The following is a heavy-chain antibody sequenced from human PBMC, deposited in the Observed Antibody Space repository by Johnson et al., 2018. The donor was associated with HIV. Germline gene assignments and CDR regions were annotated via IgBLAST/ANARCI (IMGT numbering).Heavy chain of an antibody. D-gene: IGHD4-11*01. CDR3: ARETRDDAFAI. V-gene: IGHV3-7*05. CDR1: GFTLSSYW. Sequence: VQLVESGGGLVQPGGSLRVSCAASGFTLSSYWMSWVRQAPGKGLEWVANIKQDGSEKYYVDSVKGRFTISRDNAKNSLYLQMNNLRAEDTAMYYCARETRDDAFAIWGRGTMVTVSS. CDR2: IKQDGSEK. J-gene: IGHJ3*02.